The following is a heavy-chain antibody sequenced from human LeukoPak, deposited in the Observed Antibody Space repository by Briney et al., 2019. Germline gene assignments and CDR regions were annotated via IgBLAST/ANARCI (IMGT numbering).Heavy chain of an antibody. CDR3: ARANGWYRETFDY. V-gene: IGHV3-23*01. CDR2: ISGSGGST. Sequence: GGSLRLSCAASGFTFSSYAMSWARQAPGKGLEWVSAISGSGGSTYYADSVKGRFTISRDNSKNTLYLQMNSLRAEDTAVYYCARANGWYRETFDYWGQGTLVTVSS. CDR1: GFTFSSYA. J-gene: IGHJ4*02. D-gene: IGHD6-19*01.